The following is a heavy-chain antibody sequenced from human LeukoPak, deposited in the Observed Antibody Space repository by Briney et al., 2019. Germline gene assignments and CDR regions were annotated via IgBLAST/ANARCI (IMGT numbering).Heavy chain of an antibody. V-gene: IGHV3-48*03. CDR3: ARDDAGYSSGWYWVY. D-gene: IGHD6-19*01. CDR2: ISSSGSII. J-gene: IGHJ4*02. Sequence: GGSLRLSCAASGFTFSGYEMNWVRQAPGKGLEWVSSISSSGSIIYYADSVKGRFTISRDNAKNSLYLQMNSLRAEGTAVYYCARDDAGYSSGWYWVYWGQGTLVTVSS. CDR1: GFTFSGYE.